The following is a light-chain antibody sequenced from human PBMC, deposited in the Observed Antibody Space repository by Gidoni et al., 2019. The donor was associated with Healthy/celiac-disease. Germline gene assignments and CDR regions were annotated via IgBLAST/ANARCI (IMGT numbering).Light chain of an antibody. CDR1: SSDVGSYNL. Sequence: QSALTQPASVSGSPGQSITISCTGTSSDVGSYNLVSWYQQHPGKAPKLMIYEVSKRPSGVSNSFSGSKSGNTASLTISGLQAEDEADYYCCSYAGSSTFYWVFGGGTKLTVL. V-gene: IGLV2-23*02. CDR2: EVS. CDR3: CSYAGSSTFYWV. J-gene: IGLJ3*02.